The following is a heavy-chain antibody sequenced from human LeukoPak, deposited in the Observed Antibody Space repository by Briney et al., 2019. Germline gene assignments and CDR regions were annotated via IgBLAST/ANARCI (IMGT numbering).Heavy chain of an antibody. V-gene: IGHV1-46*01. Sequence: ASVKVSCKASGYTFTSYYMHWVRQAPGQGLEWMGIINPSGGSTSYAQKFQGRVTMTTDTSTTTAYMELRSLRSDDTAVYYCASYLEYFQHWGQGTLVTVSS. J-gene: IGHJ1*01. CDR2: INPSGGST. CDR1: GYTFTSYY. CDR3: ASYLEYFQH.